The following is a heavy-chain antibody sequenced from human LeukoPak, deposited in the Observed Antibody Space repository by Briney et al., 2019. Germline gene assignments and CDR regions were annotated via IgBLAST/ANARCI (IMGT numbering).Heavy chain of an antibody. CDR3: ARDPAPSLGGVSGDWYFDL. CDR1: GFTFSSYG. Sequence: GGSLRLSCAASGFTFSSYGMHWVRQAPGKGLEWVAFIRYDGSNKYYADSVKGRFTISRDNSKNTLYLQMNSLRAEDTAVYYCARDPAPSLGGVSGDWYFDLWGRGTLVTVSS. D-gene: IGHD2-8*02. CDR2: IRYDGSNK. J-gene: IGHJ2*01. V-gene: IGHV3-30*02.